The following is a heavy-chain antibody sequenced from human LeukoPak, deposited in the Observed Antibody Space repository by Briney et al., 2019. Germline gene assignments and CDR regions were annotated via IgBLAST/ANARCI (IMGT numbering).Heavy chain of an antibody. J-gene: IGHJ4*02. CDR1: GGSISSYY. CDR2: IYYSGST. Sequence: PSETLSLTCTVSGGSISSYYWSWIRQPPGKGLEWIGYIYYSGSTNYNPSLKSRVTISVDTSKNQFSLKLSSVTAADTAVYYCARDQVPHIWGQGTLVTVSS. CDR3: ARDQVPHI. V-gene: IGHV4-59*01.